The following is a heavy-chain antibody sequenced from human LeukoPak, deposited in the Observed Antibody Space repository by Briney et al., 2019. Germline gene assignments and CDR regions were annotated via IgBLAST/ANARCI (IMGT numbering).Heavy chain of an antibody. CDR1: GFTFSSYG. D-gene: IGHD2-15*01. CDR3: ARKGTYCSGGSCYSVFDY. V-gene: IGHV3-33*01. Sequence: GSLRLSCAASGFTFSSYGMHWVRQAPGKGLEWVAVIWYDGSNKYYADSAKGRFTISRDNSKNTLYLQMNSLRAEDTAVYYCARKGTYCSGGSCYSVFDYWGQGTLVTVSS. CDR2: IWYDGSNK. J-gene: IGHJ4*02.